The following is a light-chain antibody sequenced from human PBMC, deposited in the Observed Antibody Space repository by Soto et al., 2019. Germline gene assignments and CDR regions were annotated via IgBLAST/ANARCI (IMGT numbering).Light chain of an antibody. Sequence: EIVLILSPATLTLSPGERATLSCRASQSVSSYLAWYQQKPGQAPRLLIYDASNRATGIPARFSGSGSGTDFTLTISSLEPEDFTVYYCQQRSIWLTFGGGTKVEIK. CDR3: QQRSIWLT. J-gene: IGKJ4*01. V-gene: IGKV3-11*01. CDR1: QSVSSY. CDR2: DAS.